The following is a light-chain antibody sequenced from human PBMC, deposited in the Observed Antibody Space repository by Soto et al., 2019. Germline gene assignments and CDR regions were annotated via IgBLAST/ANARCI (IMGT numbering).Light chain of an antibody. V-gene: IGLV1-40*01. CDR1: TSNIGAVYD. CDR3: QSYDSSLSVYVV. CDR2: GNS. J-gene: IGLJ2*01. Sequence: QSVLTQPPSGSGAPGQRFTISCTWSTSNIGAVYDVHWYQQLPGTAPKLPIYGNSNRPSGVPDRFSGSKSGTSASLAITGLQAEDEADYYCQSYDSSLSVYVVFGGGTKLTAL.